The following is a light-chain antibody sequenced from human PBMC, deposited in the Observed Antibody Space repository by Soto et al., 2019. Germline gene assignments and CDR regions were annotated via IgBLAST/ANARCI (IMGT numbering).Light chain of an antibody. V-gene: IGKV1-5*03. CDR3: QHYNSYSEA. J-gene: IGKJ1*01. CDR2: KAS. Sequence: DIQMTQSPSTLSGSVGDRVTITCRASQTISSWLAWYQQKPGKAPKLLIYKASTLQSGVPSRFSGSGSGTEFTLTISSLQPDDFATYYCQHYNSYSEAFCQGTKVELK. CDR1: QTISSW.